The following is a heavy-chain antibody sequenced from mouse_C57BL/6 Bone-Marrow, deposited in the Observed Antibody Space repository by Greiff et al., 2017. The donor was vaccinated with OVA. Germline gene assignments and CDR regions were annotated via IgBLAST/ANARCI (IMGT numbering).Heavy chain of an antibody. CDR1: GYTFTDYE. CDR2: IDTETGGT. V-gene: IGHV1-15*01. CDR3: TRGYSNYYAMDY. D-gene: IGHD2-5*01. J-gene: IGHJ4*01. Sequence: VQLLQSGAELVRPGASVTLSCKASGYTFTDYEMPWVKQTPVHGLEWIGAIDTETGGTAYNQKFKGKATLTADKSYSTAYMELRSLTSEDSAVYYCTRGYSNYYAMDYWGQGNSVTVSA.